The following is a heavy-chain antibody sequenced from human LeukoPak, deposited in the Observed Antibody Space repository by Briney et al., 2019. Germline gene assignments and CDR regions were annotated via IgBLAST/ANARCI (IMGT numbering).Heavy chain of an antibody. CDR2: ISAYDGNT. J-gene: IGHJ6*02. V-gene: IGHV1-18*01. CDR3: ARDRYYDFWSGFPLHYYYGMDV. Sequence: ASVKVSCKASGYTFTSYGISWVRQAPGQGLEWMGWISAYDGNTNYAQKLQGRVTMTTDTSTSTAYMELRSLRSDDTAVYYCARDRYYDFWSGFPLHYYYGMDVWGQGTTVTVSS. CDR1: GYTFTSYG. D-gene: IGHD3-3*01.